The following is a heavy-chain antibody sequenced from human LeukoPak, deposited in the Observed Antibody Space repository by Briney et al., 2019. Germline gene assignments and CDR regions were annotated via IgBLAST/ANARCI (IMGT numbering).Heavy chain of an antibody. Sequence: PGGSLRLSCAASGFTFSDHYMGWVRQAPGKGLEWVGRTRNKANSYTTEYAASVKGRFTISSDDSKNSLYLQMNSLKTEDTAVYYCARVGYYYDSSGPPVAWGQGTLVTVSS. CDR3: ARVGYYYDSSGPPVA. V-gene: IGHV3-72*01. J-gene: IGHJ5*02. CDR1: GFTFSDHY. CDR2: TRNKANSYTT. D-gene: IGHD3-22*01.